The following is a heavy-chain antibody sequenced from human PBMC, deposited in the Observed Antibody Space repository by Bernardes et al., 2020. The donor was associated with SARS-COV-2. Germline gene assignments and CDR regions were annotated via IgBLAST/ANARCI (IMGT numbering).Heavy chain of an antibody. CDR3: ARGWFGELFESHYYGMDV. D-gene: IGHD3-10*01. J-gene: IGHJ6*02. CDR2: MNPNSGNT. CDR1: GYTFTSYD. Sequence: ASVNVSCKASGYTFTSYDINWVRQATGQGLEWMGWMNPNSGNTGYAQKFQGRVTMTRNTSISTAYMELSSLRSEDTAVYYCARGWFGELFESHYYGMDVWGQGTTVTVSS. V-gene: IGHV1-8*01.